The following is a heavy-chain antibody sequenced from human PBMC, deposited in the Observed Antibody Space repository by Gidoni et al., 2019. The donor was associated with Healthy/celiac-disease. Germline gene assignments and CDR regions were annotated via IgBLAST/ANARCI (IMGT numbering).Heavy chain of an antibody. CDR2: INPNSGGT. D-gene: IGHD3-3*01. Sequence: QVQLVQSGAEVKKPWASVKVSCTASGYTFTGSYMHWVRQAPGQGLEWMGRINPNSGGTNYAQKFKGRVTMTRDTSISTAYMEMSRLRSDDTAVYYCAPQSRRFLEWLPLPWGQGTLVTVSS. V-gene: IGHV1-2*06. J-gene: IGHJ5*02. CDR3: APQSRRFLEWLPLP. CDR1: GYTFTGSY.